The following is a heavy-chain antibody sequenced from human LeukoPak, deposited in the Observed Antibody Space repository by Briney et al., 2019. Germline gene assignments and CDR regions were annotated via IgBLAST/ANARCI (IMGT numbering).Heavy chain of an antibody. CDR1: GGSISSGGYY. CDR3: ARYLRSNGRNWFDP. Sequence: SETLSLTCTVSGGSISSGGYYWSWIRQHPGKGLEWIGYIYYSGSTYYNPSLKSRVTISVDTSKNQFSLKLSSVTAADTAVYYCARYLRSNGRNWFDPWGQGTLVTVSS. V-gene: IGHV4-31*03. J-gene: IGHJ5*02. CDR2: IYYSGST. D-gene: IGHD4-11*01.